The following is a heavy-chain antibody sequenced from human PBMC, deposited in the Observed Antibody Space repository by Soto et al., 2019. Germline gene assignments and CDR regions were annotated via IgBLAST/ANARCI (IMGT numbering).Heavy chain of an antibody. J-gene: IGHJ6*02. CDR1: VGSFSCYY. Sequence: SKTLSLTCAVYVGSFSCYYWSWIRQPPGKGLEWIGEINHSGSTNYNPSLKSRVTISVDTSKNQFSLKLSSVTAADTAVYYCAREDSSGWSNENGGYFYYYGMDVWGQGTTVTVSS. CDR3: AREDSSGWSNENGGYFYYYGMDV. D-gene: IGHD6-19*01. V-gene: IGHV4-34*01. CDR2: INHSGST.